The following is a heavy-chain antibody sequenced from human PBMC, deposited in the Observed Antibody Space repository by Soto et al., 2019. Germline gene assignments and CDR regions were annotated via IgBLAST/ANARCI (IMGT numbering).Heavy chain of an antibody. V-gene: IGHV1-69*01. CDR1: GGTFGSSA. CDR3: GRESRPYASGTPPHWDYGLDV. CDR2: IIPMFSTA. J-gene: IGHJ6*02. D-gene: IGHD3-10*01. Sequence: QVQLVQSGAEVKKPGSSVKVSCKASGGTFGSSAISWVRQAPGQGLEWMGGIIPMFSTANYAQKFQGRVMFTADEPTSTAYMEVRSLRSEDPAVYYWGRESRPYASGTPPHWDYGLDVWGQGTTVTVPS.